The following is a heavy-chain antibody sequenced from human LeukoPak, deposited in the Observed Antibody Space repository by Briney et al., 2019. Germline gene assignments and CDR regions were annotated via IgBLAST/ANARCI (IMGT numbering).Heavy chain of an antibody. CDR3: ARDPVGYYDSTGDAFDI. D-gene: IGHD3-22*01. Sequence: SETLSLTCTVSGGSISSGDYYWSWIRQPPGKGLEWIGYIYYSGSTYYNPSLKSRVTISVDTSKNQFSLKLSSVTAADTAVYYCARDPVGYYDSTGDAFDIWGQGTMVTVSS. CDR1: GGSISSGDYY. V-gene: IGHV4-30-4*08. CDR2: IYYSGST. J-gene: IGHJ3*02.